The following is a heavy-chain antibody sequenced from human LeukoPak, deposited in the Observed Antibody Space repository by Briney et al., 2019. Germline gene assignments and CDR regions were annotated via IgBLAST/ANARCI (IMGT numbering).Heavy chain of an antibody. CDR3: ARATWEYFDY. V-gene: IGHV4-59*06. J-gene: IGHJ4*02. D-gene: IGHD1-26*01. CDR2: IYYSGST. CDR1: GGSISSYY. Sequence: SETLSLTCTVSGGSISSYYWSWIRQPPGKGLEWIGYIYYSGSTYYNPSLKSRVTISVDTSKNQFSLKLSSVTAADTAVYYCARATWEYFDYWGQGTLVTVSS.